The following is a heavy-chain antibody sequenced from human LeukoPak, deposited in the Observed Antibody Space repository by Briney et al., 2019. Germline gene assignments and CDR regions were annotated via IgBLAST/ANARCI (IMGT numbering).Heavy chain of an antibody. D-gene: IGHD3-3*01. CDR1: APSLSIYY. J-gene: IGHJ4*02. CDR2: INHSGST. V-gene: IGHV4-34*01. CDR3: ARVRITIFDIDY. Sequence: SETLSLTCALYAPSLSIYYWSWIRQPPGKVLEWIGAINHSGSTNYTQSPKSRVTISVDTSKNQFYMKLRTLRAADTAVYYCARVRITIFDIDYWGQGTLVTVSS.